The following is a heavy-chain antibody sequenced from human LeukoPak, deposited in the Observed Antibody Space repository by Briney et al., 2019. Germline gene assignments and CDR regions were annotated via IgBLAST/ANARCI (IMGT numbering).Heavy chain of an antibody. CDR1: GFTFSSYA. Sequence: HSGGSLRLSCAASGFTFSSYAMSWVRQAPGKGLEWVSAISGSGGSTYYADSVKGRFTISRDNSKNTLYLQMNSLRAEDTAVYYCARDSPPGSYYFDYWGQGTLVTVSS. CDR2: ISGSGGST. V-gene: IGHV3-23*01. CDR3: ARDSPPGSYYFDY. J-gene: IGHJ4*02. D-gene: IGHD1-26*01.